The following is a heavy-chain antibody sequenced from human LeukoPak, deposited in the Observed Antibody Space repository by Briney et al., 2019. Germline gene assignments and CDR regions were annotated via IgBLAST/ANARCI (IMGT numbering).Heavy chain of an antibody. CDR1: GFTFSSYA. CDR2: ISGSGGST. Sequence: GGSLRLSCAASGFTFSSYAMSWVRQAPGKGLEWVSAISGSGGSTYYADSVKGRFTISRDNSKNTLYLQMNSLRAEDTAVYYCANGNPLVVRAESFDPWGQGTLVTVSS. V-gene: IGHV3-23*01. CDR3: ANGNPLVVRAESFDP. D-gene: IGHD2-2*01. J-gene: IGHJ5*02.